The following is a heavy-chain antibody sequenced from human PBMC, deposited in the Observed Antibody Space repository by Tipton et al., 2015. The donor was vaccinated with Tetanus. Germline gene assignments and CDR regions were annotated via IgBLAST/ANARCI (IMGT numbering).Heavy chain of an antibody. CDR3: ARVGYYYYYMDV. CDR1: GGSISSSNYY. CDR2: IYKSGNT. D-gene: IGHD3-22*01. V-gene: IGHV4-30-4*08. Sequence: TLSLTCTVSGGSISSSNYYWGWIRQPPGKGLEWIGHIYKSGNTYYKPSLKSRVAISIDASKNQFSLKLNPMTAADTAVYYCARVGYYYYYMDVWGKGTTVTVSS. J-gene: IGHJ6*03.